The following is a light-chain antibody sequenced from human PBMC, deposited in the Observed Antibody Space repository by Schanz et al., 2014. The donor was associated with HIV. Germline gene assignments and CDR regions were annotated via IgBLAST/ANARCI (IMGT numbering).Light chain of an antibody. J-gene: IGLJ3*02. CDR3: AAWDGSLNVWV. Sequence: QSVLTQPPSASGTPGQRVTISCSGSSSNIKMNAVHWYQHLPGMGPKLLIYATYNRPSGVPDRFSGSGSGTSASLAITGLRSEDEADYYCAAWDGSLNVWVFGGGTKLTVL. V-gene: IGLV1-44*01. CDR2: ATY. CDR1: SSNIKMNA.